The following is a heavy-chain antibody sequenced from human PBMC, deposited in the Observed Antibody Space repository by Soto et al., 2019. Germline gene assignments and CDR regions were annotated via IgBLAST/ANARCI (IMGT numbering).Heavy chain of an antibody. J-gene: IGHJ4*02. CDR1: GFTFSSYA. CDR3: GRCSSTSCHLGSDY. D-gene: IGHD2-2*01. Sequence: QVQLVESGGGVVQPGWSLRLSCAASGFTFSSYAMNWVRQAPGKGLEWVALISYDGISKYYADSVKGRFTISRDSSKNTLYLQMNSLGAADTAVYYCGRCSSTSCHLGSDYWGQGTLVTVSS. CDR2: ISYDGISK. V-gene: IGHV3-30-3*01.